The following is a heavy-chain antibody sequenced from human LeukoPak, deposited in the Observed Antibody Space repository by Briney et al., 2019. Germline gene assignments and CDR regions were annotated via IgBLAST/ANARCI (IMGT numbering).Heavy chain of an antibody. CDR2: IYFSGST. Sequence: PSETLSLTCTVSGGSISYSNSYWGWIRQPPGKGLEWIGNIYFSGSTYNNPSLKSRVTMSVDTSKNQFSLKLSSVTAADTAVYYCARAAVRGVISFWGQGTLVTVSS. CDR1: GGSISYSNSY. V-gene: IGHV4-39*07. CDR3: ARAAVRGVISF. D-gene: IGHD3-10*01. J-gene: IGHJ4*02.